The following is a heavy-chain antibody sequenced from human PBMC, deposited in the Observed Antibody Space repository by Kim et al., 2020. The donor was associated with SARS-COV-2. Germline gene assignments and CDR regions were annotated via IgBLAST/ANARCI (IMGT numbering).Heavy chain of an antibody. V-gene: IGHV3-30*04. J-gene: IGHJ4*02. CDR2: ISFDGYSP. CDR1: GFTFRSFA. D-gene: IGHD1-1*01. Sequence: GGSLRLSCSASGFTFRSFALHWVRQAPGKGLEWVALISFDGYSPYYADSVKGRFIISRDNSKNIVHLQMNSLRTEDTAVYYCARGALELDYWGQGTLVTVSS. CDR3: ARGALELDY.